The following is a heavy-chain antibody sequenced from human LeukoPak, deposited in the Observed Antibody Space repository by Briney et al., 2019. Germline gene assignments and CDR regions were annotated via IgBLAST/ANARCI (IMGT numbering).Heavy chain of an antibody. V-gene: IGHV3-74*01. CDR2: INSDGIST. CDR1: RFTFSRYW. Sequence: GGSLRLSCAASRFTFSRYWMHWVRQAPGKGLVWVSRINSDGISTSYADSVKGRFTISRDNAKNTLYLQMNSLRAEDTAVYYCARDGNYYGSSCPADYWGQGTLVTVSS. D-gene: IGHD3-22*01. J-gene: IGHJ4*02. CDR3: ARDGNYYGSSCPADY.